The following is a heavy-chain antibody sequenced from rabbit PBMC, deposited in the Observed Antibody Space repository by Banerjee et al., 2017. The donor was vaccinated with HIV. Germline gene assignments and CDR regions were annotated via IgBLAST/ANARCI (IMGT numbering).Heavy chain of an antibody. Sequence: QQQLEESGGGLVQPEGSLTLTCKASGFTLSSYWMWWVRQAPGKGLEWIGCIGAGSGSALYVSWAKGRFTISKPPPPTVTLQMASLTAAETATYFCAREESDGSGHLKLWGPGTLVTVS. CDR3: AREESDGSGHLKL. D-gene: IGHD5-1*01. CDR2: IGAGSGSA. CDR1: GFTLSSYW. J-gene: IGHJ6*01. V-gene: IGHV1S45*01.